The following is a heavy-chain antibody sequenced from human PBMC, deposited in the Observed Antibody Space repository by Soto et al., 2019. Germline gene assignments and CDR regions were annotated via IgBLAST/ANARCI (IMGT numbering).Heavy chain of an antibody. V-gene: IGHV1-46*01. CDR1: GYTFTSYY. Sequence: ASVKVSCKASGYTFTSYYMHWVRQAPGQGLEWMGIINPSGGSTSYAQKFQGRVTMTRDTSTSTVYMELSSLRSEDTAVYYCARETTATPLVKWDRDTYYFDYWGQGTLVTVSS. J-gene: IGHJ4*02. CDR2: INPSGGST. D-gene: IGHD1-26*01. CDR3: ARETTATPLVKWDRDTYYFDY.